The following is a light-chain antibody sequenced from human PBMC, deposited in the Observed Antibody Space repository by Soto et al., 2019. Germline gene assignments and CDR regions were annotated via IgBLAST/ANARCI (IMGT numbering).Light chain of an antibody. CDR3: QQRSNGPPGVT. CDR1: QSVSSY. CDR2: DAS. V-gene: IGKV3-11*01. J-gene: IGKJ4*01. Sequence: EIVLTQSPATLSLSPGERATLSCRASQSVSSYLAWYQQKPGQAPRLLIYDASNRATGIPARFSGSGSGTDFTLTISRLEPEDFAVYYCQQRSNGPPGVTFGGGTKVEIK.